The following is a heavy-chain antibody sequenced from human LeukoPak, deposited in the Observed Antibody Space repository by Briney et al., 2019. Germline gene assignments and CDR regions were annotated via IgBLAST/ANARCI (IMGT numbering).Heavy chain of an antibody. V-gene: IGHV1-69*01. CDR1: VGTFTIYA. CDR2: IIPILLAA. D-gene: IGHD5-12*01. CDR3: ARPHEGWLRGYYYGMDV. Sequence: SVTVSCTASVGTFTIYAISWVRQAPGQGREWMGGIIPILLAANYAQKFQGRVTITADESTSTAYIELSSLRSEDTAVYYCARPHEGWLRGYYYGMDVWGQGTTVAVSS. J-gene: IGHJ6*02.